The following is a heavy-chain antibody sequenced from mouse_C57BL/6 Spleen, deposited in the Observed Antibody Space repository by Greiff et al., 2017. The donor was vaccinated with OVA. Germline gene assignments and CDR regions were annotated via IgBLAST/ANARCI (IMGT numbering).Heavy chain of an antibody. Sequence: DVKLVESGPELVKPGASVKISCKASGYSFTGYYMNWVKQSPEKSLEWIGEINPSTGGTTYNQKFKAKATLTVDKSSSTAYMQLKSLTSEDSAVYYCASVYYGSSYDAMDYWGQGTSVTVSS. V-gene: IGHV1-42*01. J-gene: IGHJ4*01. CDR1: GYSFTGYY. CDR3: ASVYYGSSYDAMDY. D-gene: IGHD1-1*01. CDR2: INPSTGGT.